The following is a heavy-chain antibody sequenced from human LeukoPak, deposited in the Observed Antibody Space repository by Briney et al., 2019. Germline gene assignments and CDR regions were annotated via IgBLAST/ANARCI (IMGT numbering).Heavy chain of an antibody. Sequence: ASVKVSCKASGGTFSSYTISWVRQAPGQGLEWMGRIIPILGIANYAQKFQVRVTITADKSTSTAYMELSSLRSEDTAVYYCAREGAVAGTGPYLWGRGTLVTVSS. CDR1: GGTFSSYT. D-gene: IGHD6-19*01. V-gene: IGHV1-69*04. CDR3: AREGAVAGTGPYL. J-gene: IGHJ2*01. CDR2: IIPILGIA.